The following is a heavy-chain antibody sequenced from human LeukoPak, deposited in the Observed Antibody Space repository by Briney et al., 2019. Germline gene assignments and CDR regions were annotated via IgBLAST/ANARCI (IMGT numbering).Heavy chain of an antibody. CDR3: ARATVTLGHPPALDY. J-gene: IGHJ4*02. Sequence: KPSETLSLTCSVSGGSISDYYWNWIRQSPGKGLEWIGYIYYSGSTNYNPSLKSRVTISLDTSKDQSSLRLSSVTAADTAVYYCARATVTLGHPPALDYWGQGTLVTVSS. CDR2: IYYSGST. V-gene: IGHV4-59*01. D-gene: IGHD4-17*01. CDR1: GGSISDYY.